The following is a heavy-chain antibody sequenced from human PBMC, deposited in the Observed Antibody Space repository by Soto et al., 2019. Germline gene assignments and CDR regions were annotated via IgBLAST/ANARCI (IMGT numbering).Heavy chain of an antibody. CDR3: ARDGSYSIICDWFRNYGMDG. J-gene: IGHJ6*04. V-gene: IGHV1-18*01. D-gene: IGHD3-9*01. CDR1: GYTFTSYG. Sequence: QVQLVQSGAEVKKPGASVKVSCKASGYTFTSYGISWVRQAPGQGLEWMGRISAYNGNTHYVQKLQVRFTMTTDISTSTADMELRSLRFDETAVYYGARDGSYSIICDWFRNYGMDGWCKGTMV. CDR2: ISAYNGNT.